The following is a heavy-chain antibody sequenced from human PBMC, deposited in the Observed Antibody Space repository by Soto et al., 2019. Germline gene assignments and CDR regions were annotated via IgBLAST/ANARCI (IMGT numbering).Heavy chain of an antibody. CDR1: GGTFSSYA. CDR2: IIPIFGTA. D-gene: IGHD2-8*02. CDR3: ARPSRGSTSRGVVYDYYYYGMDV. V-gene: IGHV1-69*12. J-gene: IGHJ6*02. Sequence: QVQLVQSGAEVKKPGSSVKVSCKASGGTFSSYAISWVRQAPGQGLEWMGGIIPIFGTANYAQKFQGRVTITADESTSTAYMELSSLRSEDTAVYYCARPSRGSTSRGVVYDYYYYGMDVWGQGTTVTVSS.